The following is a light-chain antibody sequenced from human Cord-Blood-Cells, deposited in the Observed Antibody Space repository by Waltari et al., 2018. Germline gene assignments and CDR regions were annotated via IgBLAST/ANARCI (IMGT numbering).Light chain of an antibody. J-gene: IGLJ3*02. CDR3: SSYTSSSTLV. CDR1: SPSVCGSNY. CDR2: DVS. Sequence: QCALTPHHSVSGSPGQSLHLPCPGTSPSVCGSNYVPWYQQHPGKAPKLMIYDVSNRPSGVSNRFSGSKSGNTASLTISGLQAEDEADYYCSSYTSSSTLVFGGGTKLTVL. V-gene: IGLV2-14*01.